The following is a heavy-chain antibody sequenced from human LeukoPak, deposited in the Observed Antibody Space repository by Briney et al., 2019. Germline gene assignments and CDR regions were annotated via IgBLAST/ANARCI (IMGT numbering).Heavy chain of an antibody. J-gene: IGHJ3*02. CDR1: GGSISSGSYY. D-gene: IGHD6-19*01. CDR2: INHSGST. Sequence: SETPSLTCTVSGGSISSGSYYWSWIRQPAGKGLEWIGEINHSGSTNYNPSLKSRVTISVDTSKNQFSLKLSSVTAADTAVYYCARGRVGWLVRNAFDIWGQGTMVTVSS. V-gene: IGHV4-61*10. CDR3: ARGRVGWLVRNAFDI.